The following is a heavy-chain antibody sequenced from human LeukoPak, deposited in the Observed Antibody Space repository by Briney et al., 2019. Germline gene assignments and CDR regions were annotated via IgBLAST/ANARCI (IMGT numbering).Heavy chain of an antibody. CDR2: IYYSGST. Sequence: PSETLSLTCTVSGGSISIYYWSWIRQPPGKGLEWIGYIYYSGSTNYNPSLKSRVTISVDTSKNQFSLKLSSVTAADTAVYYCARVRVYGDFPGYYYGMDVWGQGTTVTVSS. D-gene: IGHD4-17*01. V-gene: IGHV4-59*01. CDR3: ARVRVYGDFPGYYYGMDV. J-gene: IGHJ6*02. CDR1: GGSISIYY.